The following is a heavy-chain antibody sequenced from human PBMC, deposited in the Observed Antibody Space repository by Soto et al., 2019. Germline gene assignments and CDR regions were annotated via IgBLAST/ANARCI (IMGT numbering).Heavy chain of an antibody. CDR1: GGTFSSYA. D-gene: IGHD6-13*01. Sequence: QVQLVQSGAEVKKPGSSVKVSCKASGGTFSSYAISWVRQAPGQGLEWMGGIIPIFGTANYAQKFQGRVTITADESTSTAYMELRSLRSEDTAVYYCTLSSWVYGYYYYGMDVWGQGTTVTVSS. V-gene: IGHV1-69*01. CDR3: TLSSWVYGYYYYGMDV. CDR2: IIPIFGTA. J-gene: IGHJ6*02.